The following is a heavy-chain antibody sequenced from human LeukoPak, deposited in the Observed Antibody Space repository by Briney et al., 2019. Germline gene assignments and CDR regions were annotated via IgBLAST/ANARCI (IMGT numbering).Heavy chain of an antibody. Sequence: GGSLRLSCVASGSPFSSYWMTWVRQAPGKGLEWVANIKQDGSKKSYVDSVKGRFTISSDNAKNSLYLQMNSLKAEDTAIYYCTRVGYIDEGIDYWGQGTLVTVSS. CDR1: GSPFSSYW. CDR2: IKQDGSKK. V-gene: IGHV3-7*04. D-gene: IGHD5-24*01. J-gene: IGHJ4*02. CDR3: TRVGYIDEGIDY.